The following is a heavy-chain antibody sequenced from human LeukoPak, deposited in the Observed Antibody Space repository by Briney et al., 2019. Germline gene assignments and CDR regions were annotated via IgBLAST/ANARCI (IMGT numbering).Heavy chain of an antibody. D-gene: IGHD6-13*01. CDR2: INHSGST. Sequence: SETLSLTCAVYGGSFSGYYWSWIRQPPGKGLEWIGEINHSGSTNYNPSLKSRVTISVDTSKNQFSLKLSSVTAADTAVYYCARGKQQLVPYYYYYGMDVWGQGTTVTVSS. V-gene: IGHV4-34*01. J-gene: IGHJ6*02. CDR1: GGSFSGYY. CDR3: ARGKQQLVPYYYYYGMDV.